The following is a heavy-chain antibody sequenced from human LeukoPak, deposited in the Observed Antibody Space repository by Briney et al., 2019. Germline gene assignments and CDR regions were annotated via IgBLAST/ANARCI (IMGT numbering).Heavy chain of an antibody. V-gene: IGHV1-2*02. CDR1: GYAFTGHY. D-gene: IGHD3-10*01. J-gene: IGHJ5*02. CDR3: ARVSGAVRFGELLMSWFDP. CDR2: IDPNSGGT. Sequence: ASVKVSCKASGYAFTGHYMHWVRQAPGQGPEWMGWIDPNSGGTDYAQRRQGRVTMTRDTSINTIYMELSGLRSDDTAVYYCARVSGAVRFGELLMSWFDPWGQGTLVTVSS.